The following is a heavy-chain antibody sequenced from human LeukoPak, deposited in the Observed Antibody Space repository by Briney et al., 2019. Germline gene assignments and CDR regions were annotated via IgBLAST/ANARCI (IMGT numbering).Heavy chain of an antibody. D-gene: IGHD2-15*01. V-gene: IGHV3-74*01. Sequence: GGSLRLSCAASGFTFSSYWMYWVRQAPGKGLVWVSRINPDGSDINYADSMKGRFTISRDNAKNTLYLQMNSLRAEDMAVYYCAKVSLSLYCTGGSCHYFDFWGQGALVTVSS. CDR1: GFTFSSYW. CDR2: INPDGSDI. J-gene: IGHJ4*02. CDR3: AKVSLSLYCTGGSCHYFDF.